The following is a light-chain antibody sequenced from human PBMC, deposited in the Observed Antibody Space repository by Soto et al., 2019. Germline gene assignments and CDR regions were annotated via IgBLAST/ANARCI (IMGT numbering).Light chain of an antibody. CDR3: QQSYSTYTFGQQSNSTYT. J-gene: IGKJ2*01. CDR1: QSISSY. CDR2: AAS. V-gene: IGKV1-39*01. Sequence: DIQMTQSPSSLSASVGDRVTITCRASQSISSYLNWYQQKPGKAPKLLIYAASTLQSGVPSRFSGSGSGTDFTLTISSLQPEDFATYYCQQSYSTYTFGQQSNSTYTFGQGTKLEIK.